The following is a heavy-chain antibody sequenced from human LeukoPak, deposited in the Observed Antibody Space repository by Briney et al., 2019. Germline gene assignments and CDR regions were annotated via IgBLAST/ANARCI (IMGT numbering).Heavy chain of an antibody. Sequence: PSQTLSLTCTVSGGSISSGSYYWSWIRQPPGKGLEWTGYIYHSGSTYYNPSLKSRVTISVDRSKNQFSLKLSSVTAADTAVYYCARGARIAARPLDYWGQGTLVTVSS. CDR2: IYHSGST. CDR1: GGSISSGSYY. V-gene: IGHV4-30-2*01. CDR3: ARGARIAARPLDY. D-gene: IGHD6-6*01. J-gene: IGHJ4*02.